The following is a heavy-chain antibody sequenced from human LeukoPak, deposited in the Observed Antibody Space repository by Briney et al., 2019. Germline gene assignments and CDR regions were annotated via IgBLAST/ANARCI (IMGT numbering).Heavy chain of an antibody. V-gene: IGHV1-69*13. CDR3: ARDHHYYGSGSYYNKLFDY. CDR1: GGTFSSYA. D-gene: IGHD3-10*01. CDR2: IIPIFGTA. J-gene: IGHJ4*02. Sequence: SVKVSCKASGGTFSSYAISRVRQAPGQGLEWMGGIIPIFGTANYAQKFQGRVTITADESTSTAYMELSSLRSEDTAVYYCARDHHYYGSGSYYNKLFDYWGQGTLVTVSS.